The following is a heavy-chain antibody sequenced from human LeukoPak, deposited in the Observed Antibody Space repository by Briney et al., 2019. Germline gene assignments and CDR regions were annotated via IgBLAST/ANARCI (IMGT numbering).Heavy chain of an antibody. CDR1: GFTLSSYW. J-gene: IGHJ4*02. V-gene: IGHV3-7*01. D-gene: IGHD6-19*01. CDR3: ARDVLRSGWAHEY. Sequence: GGSLRLSCAASGFTLSSYWMYWVRQAPGKGLEWVAIINEDGSVKYYVDSVKGRFTISRDNAKNSLYLQMNSLRAEDTAVYYCARDVLRSGWAHEYWGQGTLVTVSS. CDR2: INEDGSVK.